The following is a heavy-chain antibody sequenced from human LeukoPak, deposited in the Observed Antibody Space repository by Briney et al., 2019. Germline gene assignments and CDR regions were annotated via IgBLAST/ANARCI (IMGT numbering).Heavy chain of an antibody. V-gene: IGHV3-74*01. CDR1: GFTFSIYW. CDR2: INSDGSYT. Sequence: GGSLRLSCAASGFTFSIYWMHCVRQAPGKGLVWVSHINSDGSYTTYADSVKGRFTISRDNAKNTLYLQMNSLRAEDTAEYYCARDSSYSTAIWGQGTMVTVSS. D-gene: IGHD3-22*01. J-gene: IGHJ3*02. CDR3: ARDSSYSTAI.